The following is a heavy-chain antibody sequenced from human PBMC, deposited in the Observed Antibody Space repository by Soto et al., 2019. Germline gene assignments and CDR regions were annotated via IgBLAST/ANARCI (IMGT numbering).Heavy chain of an antibody. J-gene: IGHJ6*02. CDR1: GGSISSYY. Sequence: PSETLSLTCTVSGGSISSYYWSWIRQPPGKGLEWIGYIYYSGSTNYNPSLKSRVTISVDTSKNQFSLKLSSVTAADTAVYYCARDLPRIAGYLKRGGYGMDVWGQGTTVTVSS. CDR2: IYYSGST. CDR3: ARDLPRIAGYLKRGGYGMDV. D-gene: IGHD2-15*01. V-gene: IGHV4-59*01.